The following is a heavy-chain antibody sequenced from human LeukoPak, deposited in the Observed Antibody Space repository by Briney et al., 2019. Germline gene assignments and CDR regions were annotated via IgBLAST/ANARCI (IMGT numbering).Heavy chain of an antibody. CDR1: GGSISSYY. J-gene: IGHJ5*02. V-gene: IGHV4-59*08. CDR2: IYYSGST. CDR3: ASIRRYSSSSRDPYNWFDP. D-gene: IGHD6-6*01. Sequence: KPSETLSLTCTVSGGSISSYYWSWIRQPPGKGLEWIGYIYYSGSTNYNPSLKSRVTISVDTSKNQFSLKLSSVTAADTAVYYCASIRRYSSSSRDPYNWFDPWGQGTLVTVSS.